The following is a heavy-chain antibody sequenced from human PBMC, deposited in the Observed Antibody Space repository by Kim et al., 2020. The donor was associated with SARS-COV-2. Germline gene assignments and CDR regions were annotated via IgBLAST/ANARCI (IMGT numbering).Heavy chain of an antibody. CDR1: GFTISVYY. D-gene: IGHD5-12*01. V-gene: IGHV3-53*01. J-gene: IGHJ4*02. CDR2: IYRGGST. CDR3: ARDEGSDYDSWCIDY. Sequence: GGSLRLSCAASGFTISVYYMSWVRQAPGQGLEWVSVIYRGGSTYYADSVEGRFTISRDISKNTEYLQMNSLKVEDTDAYYCARDEGSDYDSWCIDYWGQG.